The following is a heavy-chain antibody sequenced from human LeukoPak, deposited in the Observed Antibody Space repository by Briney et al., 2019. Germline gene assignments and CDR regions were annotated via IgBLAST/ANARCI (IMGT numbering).Heavy chain of an antibody. CDR1: GGSISSSSYY. CDR3: ARDRDDDPTSSWYRSGLNWFDP. D-gene: IGHD6-13*01. CDR2: IYYSGST. Sequence: PSETLSLTCTVSGGSISSSSYYWGWIRQPPGKGLEWIGSIYYSGSTYYNPSRKSRVTISVDTSKKHFSLTLSSVTAADTAVYYCARDRDDDPTSSWYRSGLNWFDPWGQGTLVTVSS. J-gene: IGHJ5*02. V-gene: IGHV4-39*07.